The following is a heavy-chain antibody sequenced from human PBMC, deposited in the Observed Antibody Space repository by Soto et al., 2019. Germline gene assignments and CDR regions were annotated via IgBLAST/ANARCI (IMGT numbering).Heavy chain of an antibody. D-gene: IGHD4-4*01. Sequence: PSETLSLTCAVSGGSISSGGYSWSWIRQPPGKGLEWIGYIYQSGSTYYNPSLKSRVTISVDRSRNQFSLKLSSVTAADTAVYFCATQSYSNSGAYYYYAMDVWGQGATVTVSS. J-gene: IGHJ6*02. CDR1: GGSISSGGYS. CDR2: IYQSGST. V-gene: IGHV4-30-2*01. CDR3: ATQSYSNSGAYYYYAMDV.